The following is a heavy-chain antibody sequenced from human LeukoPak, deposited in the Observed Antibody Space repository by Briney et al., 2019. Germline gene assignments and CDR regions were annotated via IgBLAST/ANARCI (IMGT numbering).Heavy chain of an antibody. V-gene: IGHV3-7*01. CDR3: ARGRSGYDRNDAFDI. J-gene: IGHJ3*02. D-gene: IGHD5-12*01. Sequence: GGSLRLSCAASGFTFSSYWMSWVRQAPGKGLEWVANIKQDGSEKYYVDSVKGRFTISRDNAKNSLYLQMNSLRAEDTAVYYCARGRSGYDRNDAFDIWSQGTMVTVSS. CDR1: GFTFSSYW. CDR2: IKQDGSEK.